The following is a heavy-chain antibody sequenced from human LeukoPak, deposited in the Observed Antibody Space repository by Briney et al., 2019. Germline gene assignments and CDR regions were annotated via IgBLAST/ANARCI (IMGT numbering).Heavy chain of an antibody. CDR3: ARDSGSGSNDY. J-gene: IGHJ4*02. V-gene: IGHV1-3*01. CDR1: GYTFTSYA. Sequence: ASVKVSCKASGYTFTSYAIHWVRQAPGQRLEWMGWISAGNGNTKYSQNFQGRVTFISKTSATTAFMELSSLRSEDAAVYYCARDSGSGSNDYWGQGTLVTVSS. D-gene: IGHD1-26*01. CDR2: ISAGNGNT.